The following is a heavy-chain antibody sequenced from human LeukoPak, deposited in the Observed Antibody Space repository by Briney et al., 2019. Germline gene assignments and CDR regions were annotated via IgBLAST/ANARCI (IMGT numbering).Heavy chain of an antibody. CDR1: GFTFSNSW. CDR2: IKQDGSEK. J-gene: IGHJ4*02. CDR3: ARAYSYAFDY. D-gene: IGHD3-22*01. V-gene: IGHV3-7*04. Sequence: SGGSLRLSCAASGFTFSNSWMSWVRQAPGKGLEWVATIKQDGSEKYYVDSAKGRFSISRDNAKNSLFLQMISLRGEDTAVYFCARAYSYAFDYWGQGTLVTVAS.